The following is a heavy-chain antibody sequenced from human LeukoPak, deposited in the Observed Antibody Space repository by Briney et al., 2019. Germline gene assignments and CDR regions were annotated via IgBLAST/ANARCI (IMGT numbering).Heavy chain of an antibody. CDR2: IYYSGSS. CDR3: ARLSRGSSAGFDY. J-gene: IGHJ4*02. D-gene: IGHD6-6*01. Sequence: PSETLSLTCAVSGGSISNYYWNWIRQPPGKGLEWIGYIYYSGSSNYNPSLKSQVTISVDTSKNQFSLRVNSVTTADTAVYFCARLSRGSSAGFDYWGQGILVTVSS. CDR1: GGSISNYY. V-gene: IGHV4-59*01.